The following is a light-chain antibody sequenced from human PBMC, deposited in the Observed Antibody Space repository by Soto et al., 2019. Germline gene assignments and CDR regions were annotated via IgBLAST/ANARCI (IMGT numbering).Light chain of an antibody. CDR2: NVY. CDR3: SAYTVSRTYV. Sequence: SVLTQPASVSASPGHSITISFTGTSSDVGAYNFVSWHQQHPGKAPKLMIYNVYDRPSGISYRFSGSKSGNTASLTISGLQGEDEADYYCSAYTVSRTYVFGTGTKFTVL. V-gene: IGLV2-14*03. CDR1: SSDVGAYNF. J-gene: IGLJ1*01.